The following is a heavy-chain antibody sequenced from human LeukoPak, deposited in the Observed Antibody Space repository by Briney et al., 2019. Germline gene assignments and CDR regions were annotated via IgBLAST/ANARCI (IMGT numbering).Heavy chain of an antibody. D-gene: IGHD6-13*01. V-gene: IGHV4-34*01. Sequence: SETLSLTCAVYGGSFSGYYWSWIRQPPGKGLEWIGEINHSGSTNYNPSLKGRVTISVDTSKNQFSLKLSSVTAADTAVYYCARGTDSSSASNFDYWGQGTLVTVSS. CDR1: GGSFSGYY. J-gene: IGHJ4*02. CDR3: ARGTDSSSASNFDY. CDR2: INHSGST.